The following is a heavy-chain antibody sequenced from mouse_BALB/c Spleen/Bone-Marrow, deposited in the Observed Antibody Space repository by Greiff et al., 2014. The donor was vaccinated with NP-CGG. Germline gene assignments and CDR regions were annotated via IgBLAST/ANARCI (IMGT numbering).Heavy chain of an antibody. CDR2: INPSTTYS. J-gene: IGHJ2*01. CDR3: ALYYRYDYFDY. Sequence: QVQLKQSGAELAKPGASVKMSCKASGYTFTSYWMHWVKQRPGQGLEWIGYINPSTTYSAYNQKFKDKAALTADKSSSTAYMQLSSLTSEDSAVYYCALYYRYDYFDYWGQGTTLTGSS. V-gene: IGHV1-7*01. CDR1: GYTFTSYW. D-gene: IGHD2-14*01.